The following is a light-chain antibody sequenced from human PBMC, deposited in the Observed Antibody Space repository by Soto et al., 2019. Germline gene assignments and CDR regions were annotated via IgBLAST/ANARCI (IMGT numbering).Light chain of an antibody. CDR2: DVS. CDR3: CSYAGSYPSYV. V-gene: IGLV2-11*01. J-gene: IGLJ1*01. Sequence: QSALTQPRSVSGSPGQSVTISCTGTSSDVGGYNYVSWYQQHPGKAPKLMIYDVSKRPSGVPDRFSGSKSGNTASLTISGLQAEDEAAYYCCSYAGSYPSYVFGTGTKLTVL. CDR1: SSDVGGYNY.